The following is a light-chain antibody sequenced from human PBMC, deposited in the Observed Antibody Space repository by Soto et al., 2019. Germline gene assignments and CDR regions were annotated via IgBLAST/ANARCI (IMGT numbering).Light chain of an antibody. CDR2: DVT. V-gene: IGLV2-14*03. Sequence: QSVLTQPASVSGSPGQPITISCTGTSTDVGGYNFVSWYQQHPGKAPKLLIHDVTNRPSGVSTRFSGSKSGNTASLTISGLQAEDEADYYCSSYTARSTLVVFGGGTKRTVL. CDR1: STDVGGYNF. CDR3: SSYTARSTLVV. J-gene: IGLJ3*02.